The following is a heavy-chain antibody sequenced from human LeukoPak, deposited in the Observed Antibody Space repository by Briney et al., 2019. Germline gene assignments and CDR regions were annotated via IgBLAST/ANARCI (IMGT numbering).Heavy chain of an antibody. V-gene: IGHV4-59*11. Sequence: SETLSLTCTVSGGSISSHYWSWIRQPPGKGLEWIGYIYYSGSTNYNPSLKSRVTISVDTSKNQFSLKLSSVTAADTAVYYCARVSSSSTSGSYYYYYYMDVWGKGTTVTVSS. CDR2: IYYSGST. CDR1: GGSISSHY. CDR3: ARVSSSSTSGSYYYYYYMDV. D-gene: IGHD3-10*01. J-gene: IGHJ6*03.